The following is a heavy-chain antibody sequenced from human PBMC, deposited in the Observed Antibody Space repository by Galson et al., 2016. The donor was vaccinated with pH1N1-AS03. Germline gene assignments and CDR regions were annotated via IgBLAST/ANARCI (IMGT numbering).Heavy chain of an antibody. CDR2: IYTGGDT. Sequence: SLRLSCAVSGLSVAKNYMSWVRQAPGKRLEWVSSIYTGGDTFYTDSVRGRFTISRDDSKNTLYLQMNSLRAADTAMYYCARVDSSTYSDGWVPFDYWGQGTLVTVSS. D-gene: IGHD5-24*01. CDR3: ARVDSSTYSDGWVPFDY. J-gene: IGHJ4*02. V-gene: IGHV3-53*01. CDR1: GLSVAKNY.